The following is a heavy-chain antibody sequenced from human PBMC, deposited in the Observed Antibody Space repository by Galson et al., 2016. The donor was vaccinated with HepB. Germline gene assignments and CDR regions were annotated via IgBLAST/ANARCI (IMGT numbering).Heavy chain of an antibody. CDR1: GLTFSNVW. CDR3: TTDHDYGDFDY. Sequence: SLRLSCAVSGLTFSNVWMSWVRQGPGKGLAWVGRIKRKADGGTRDYAAPVKGRFTIPRDDSKNTLYLQMNSLKTEDTGIYYCTTDHDYGDFDYWGQGTLVTVSS. J-gene: IGHJ4*02. D-gene: IGHD4-17*01. V-gene: IGHV3-15*01. CDR2: IKRKADGGTR.